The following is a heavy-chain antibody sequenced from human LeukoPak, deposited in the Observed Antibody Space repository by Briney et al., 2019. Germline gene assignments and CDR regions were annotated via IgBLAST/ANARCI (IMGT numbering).Heavy chain of an antibody. CDR3: ARHGIIAVAADIVDY. CDR2: INHSGST. V-gene: IGHV4-34*01. D-gene: IGHD6-19*01. CDR1: GGSFSGYY. Sequence: PSETLSLTCAVYGGSFSGYYWSWIRQPPGKGLEWIGEINHSGSTNYNPSLKSRVTISVDTSKNQFSLKLSSVTAADTAVYYCARHGIIAVAADIVDYWGQGTLVTVSS. J-gene: IGHJ4*02.